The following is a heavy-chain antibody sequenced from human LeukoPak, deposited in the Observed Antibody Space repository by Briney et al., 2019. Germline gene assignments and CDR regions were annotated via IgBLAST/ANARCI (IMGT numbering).Heavy chain of an antibody. CDR1: GFTFSSYS. V-gene: IGHV3-21*01. Sequence: GGSLRLSCAASGFTFSSYSMNWVRQAPGKGLEWVSSISSSSSYIYYADSVKGRFTISRDNAKNSLYLQMNSLRAEDTAVYYCAKDLYYYDSSGYYFDYWGQGTLVTVSS. J-gene: IGHJ4*02. CDR3: AKDLYYYDSSGYYFDY. D-gene: IGHD3-22*01. CDR2: ISSSSSYI.